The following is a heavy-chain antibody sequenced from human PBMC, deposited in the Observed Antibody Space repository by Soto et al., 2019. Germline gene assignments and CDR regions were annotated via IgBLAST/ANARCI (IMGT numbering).Heavy chain of an antibody. D-gene: IGHD3-10*01. Sequence: QVQMVQSGAEVKKPGSSARVSCKVSGGTFSRHSISWVRQAPGQGLEWMGGIIPIFDATQYAQKFQGRLTIPADASTTTFPMDLSGLIPEDTAIYFCARDLTSVRGSWGQGTLVTVS. J-gene: IGHJ4*02. CDR3: ARDLTSVRGS. CDR1: GGTFSRHS. V-gene: IGHV1-69*01. CDR2: IIPIFDAT.